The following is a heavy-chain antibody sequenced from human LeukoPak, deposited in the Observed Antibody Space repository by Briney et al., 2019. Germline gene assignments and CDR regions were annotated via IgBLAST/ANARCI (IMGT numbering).Heavy chain of an antibody. CDR2: ISYDGSNK. V-gene: IGHV3-30*03. CDR3: ASFDSIAAADQEYYYYYGMDV. D-gene: IGHD6-13*01. CDR1: GFTFVDYG. J-gene: IGHJ6*02. Sequence: GGSLRLSCATSGFTFVDYGLSWVRQAPGKGLEWVAVISYDGSNKYYADSVKGRFTISRDNSKNTLYLQMNSLRAEDTAVYYCASFDSIAAADQEYYYYYGMDVWGQGTTVTVSS.